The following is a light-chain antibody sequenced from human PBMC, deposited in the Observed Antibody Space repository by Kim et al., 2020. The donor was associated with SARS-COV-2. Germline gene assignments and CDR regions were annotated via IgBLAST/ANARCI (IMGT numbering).Light chain of an antibody. Sequence: DLQMTQSPSTLSASVGDRVTLTCRASDDISRWLAWYQQKPGKAPTLLIYKASTLQSGVPSRFSGSGSGTDFTLTISSLQPDDFATYYCQQYYSYSKTFGQGTKVDIK. CDR2: KAS. V-gene: IGKV1-5*03. J-gene: IGKJ1*01. CDR1: DDISRW. CDR3: QQYYSYSKT.